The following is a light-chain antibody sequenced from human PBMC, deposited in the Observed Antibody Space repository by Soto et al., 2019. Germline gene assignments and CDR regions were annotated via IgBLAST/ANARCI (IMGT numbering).Light chain of an antibody. J-gene: IGLJ2*01. CDR1: STDIGSYNL. Sequence: QSALTQPASVSGSPGHSIAISCPGTSTDIGSYNLGSWYQQHPGKPPKLLTYEVSKRPSGASNRFSGSKSGNPASLTISGLQAEDEADYYCCSYAGSATLVFGGGTKLTVL. V-gene: IGLV2-23*02. CDR2: EVS. CDR3: CSYAGSATLV.